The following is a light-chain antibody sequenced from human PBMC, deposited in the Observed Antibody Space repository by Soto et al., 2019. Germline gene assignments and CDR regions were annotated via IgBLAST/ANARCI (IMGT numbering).Light chain of an antibody. CDR1: HSVDTSN. CDR2: GAS. V-gene: IGKV3-20*01. CDR3: HQYGSSPRT. J-gene: IGKJ1*01. Sequence: EIVMTQSPATLSLSPGQRATLSCRASHSVDTSNVAWYQQRPGQAPRVLIYGASNRAAGIPDRFSGSGSGTDFTLTISRLEPEDFAVYYCHQYGSSPRTFGQGTKV.